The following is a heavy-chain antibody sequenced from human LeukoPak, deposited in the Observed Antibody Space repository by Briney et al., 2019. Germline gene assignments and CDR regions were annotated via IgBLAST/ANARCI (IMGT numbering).Heavy chain of an antibody. J-gene: IGHJ4*02. CDR2: ISSGSGSM. Sequence: PGGSLRLSCAASGFTVSSNYMSWVRQAPGKGLEWVSSISSGSGSMFYIDSVRGRFTISRDNARNSLYLQMNSLRVEDTAVYYCLRGDRRDFWGQGTLVTVSS. CDR3: LRGDRRDF. CDR1: GFTVSSNY. V-gene: IGHV3-21*01.